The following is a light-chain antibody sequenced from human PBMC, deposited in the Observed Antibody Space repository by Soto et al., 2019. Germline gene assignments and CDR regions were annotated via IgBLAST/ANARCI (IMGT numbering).Light chain of an antibody. CDR3: QQYTISWT. CDR2: DAS. CDR1: HNIGRW. V-gene: IGKV1-5*01. Sequence: DIQMTQSPSTLSASVGDRVTIPCRASHNIGRWMAWYQQKPGQAPSLLIFDASTWHSGVPSRFSGSGSGTDFTLTISSLQSEDFAVYYCQQYTISWTFGQGTNVDIK. J-gene: IGKJ1*01.